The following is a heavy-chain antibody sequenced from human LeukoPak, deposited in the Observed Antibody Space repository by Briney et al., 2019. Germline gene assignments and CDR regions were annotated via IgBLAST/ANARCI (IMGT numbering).Heavy chain of an antibody. V-gene: IGHV4-59*01. Sequence: TSETLSHTCTVSGGSLSSYYESWLRQPPGKGLEWIGYIYYSGSTNYNPSLKSRVTISVDTSKNQFSLKLSSVTAAAAAVYYCAISGFWSGYCNGAFDIGGQGPMVTVSS. CDR3: AISGFWSGYCNGAFDI. CDR1: GGSLSSYY. CDR2: IYYSGST. D-gene: IGHD3-3*01. J-gene: IGHJ3*02.